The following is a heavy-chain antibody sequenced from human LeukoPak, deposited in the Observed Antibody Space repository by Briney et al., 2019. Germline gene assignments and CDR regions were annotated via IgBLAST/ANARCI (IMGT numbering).Heavy chain of an antibody. D-gene: IGHD1-26*01. CDR2: VSGSGGST. Sequence: PSETLSLTCTVSGGSISSSSYYWGWIRQPPGKGLEWVSAVSGSGGSTYYADSVKGRFTISRDNSKNTLYLQMNSLRAEDTAVYYCAKDLIVGTSRYFDYWGQGTLVTVSS. V-gene: IGHV3-23*01. CDR1: GGSISSSSYY. CDR3: AKDLIVGTSRYFDY. J-gene: IGHJ4*02.